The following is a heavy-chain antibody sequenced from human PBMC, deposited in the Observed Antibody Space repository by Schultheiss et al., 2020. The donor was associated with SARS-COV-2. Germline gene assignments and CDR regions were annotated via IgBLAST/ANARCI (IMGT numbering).Heavy chain of an antibody. CDR3: AKEGAGTDHYYHGMDV. CDR2: ISYDGSNK. CDR1: GFTFSSYS. J-gene: IGHJ6*02. D-gene: IGHD1-7*01. Sequence: GESLKISCAASGFTFSSYSMNWVRQAPGKGLEWVAVISYDGSNKYYADSVKGRFTISRDNAKNSLYLQMNSLRAGDTAAYYCAKEGAGTDHYYHGMDVWGQGTTVTVSS. V-gene: IGHV3-30*18.